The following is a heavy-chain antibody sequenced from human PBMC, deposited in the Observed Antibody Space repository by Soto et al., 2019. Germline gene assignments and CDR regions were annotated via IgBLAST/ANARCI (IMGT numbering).Heavy chain of an antibody. Sequence: PGGSLRLSCEASGFTFRDYYMTWFRQAPGKGLEWLSYIDSSTKYTNYADSVKGRFTISRDNAKNSLYPQMNSLRADDTAVYYCAREYYYTMDVWGQGTMVTVSS. CDR3: AREYYYTMDV. V-gene: IGHV3-11*05. CDR1: GFTFRDYY. J-gene: IGHJ6*02. CDR2: IDSSTKYT.